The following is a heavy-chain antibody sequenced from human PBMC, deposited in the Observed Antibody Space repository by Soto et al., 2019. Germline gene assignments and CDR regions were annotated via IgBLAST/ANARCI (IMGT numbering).Heavy chain of an antibody. CDR1: GFSLSTSGVG. D-gene: IGHD6-13*01. V-gene: IGHV2-5*02. CDR2: IYWDDDK. CDR3: AHSLRPQLVLGSTEYFQH. Sequence: QITLKESGPTLVKPTQTLTLTCTFSGFSLSTSGVGVGWIRQPPGKALEWLALIYWDDDKRYSPSLKSRLTITKDTSKNQVVLTMTNMDPVDTATYYCAHSLRPQLVLGSTEYFQHWGQGTLVTVSS. J-gene: IGHJ1*01.